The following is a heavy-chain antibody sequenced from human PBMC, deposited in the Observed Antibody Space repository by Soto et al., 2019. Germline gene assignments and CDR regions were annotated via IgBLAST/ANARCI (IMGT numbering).Heavy chain of an antibody. CDR2: ISAYNGNT. CDR3: AVTDWLFDY. D-gene: IGHD3-9*01. J-gene: IGHJ4*02. CDR1: VYTFTSYR. V-gene: IGHV1-18*01. Sequence: QVQLVQSGAEAKKPGASVKVSCKASVYTFTSYRISWVRQAPGEGLEWMGWISAYNGNTNHAQKLQGRVTMTTDTSTSAAYMERRSLRSDDTAVYYCAVTDWLFDYWGQGTLVTVSS.